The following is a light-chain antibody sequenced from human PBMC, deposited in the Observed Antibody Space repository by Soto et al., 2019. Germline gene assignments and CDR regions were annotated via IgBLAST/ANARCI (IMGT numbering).Light chain of an antibody. CDR3: QQYYSWPPLT. CDR2: GAS. CDR1: QSVSSN. Sequence: EIVMTQSPATQSVSPGERATLSCRASQSVSSNLAWYQQKPGQAPRLLIYGASTRATGIPARFSGSGSGTEFTLTISSLQSEDFAVYFCQQYYSWPPLTFGGGTKVDIK. V-gene: IGKV3-15*01. J-gene: IGKJ4*01.